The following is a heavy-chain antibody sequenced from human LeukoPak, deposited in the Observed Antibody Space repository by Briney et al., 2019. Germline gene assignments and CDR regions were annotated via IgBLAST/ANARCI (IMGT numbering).Heavy chain of an antibody. CDR1: GYTFASYY. D-gene: IGHD1-14*01. Sequence: ASLTVSCKASGYTFASYYMHWVRQAPGHGLEWMGIISPSGGSTSYAQKFQGRVTMTSDTSTSTVYMELSSLRSEDTAVYYCARDQRKAFDIWGQGTMVTVSS. CDR2: ISPSGGST. V-gene: IGHV1-46*01. CDR3: ARDQRKAFDI. J-gene: IGHJ3*02.